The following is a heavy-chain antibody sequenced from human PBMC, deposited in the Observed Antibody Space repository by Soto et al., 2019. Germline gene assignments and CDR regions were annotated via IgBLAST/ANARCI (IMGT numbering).Heavy chain of an antibody. CDR2: ISSSSSYI. Sequence: GGSLRLSCAASGFTFSSYSMNWVRQAPGKGLEWVSSISSSSSYIYYADSVKGRFTISRDNAKNSLYLQMNSLRAEDTAVYYCARDVSVDPGDEPYYFDYWGQGTLVTVSS. V-gene: IGHV3-21*01. J-gene: IGHJ4*02. CDR3: ARDVSVDPGDEPYYFDY. CDR1: GFTFSSYS. D-gene: IGHD2-21*02.